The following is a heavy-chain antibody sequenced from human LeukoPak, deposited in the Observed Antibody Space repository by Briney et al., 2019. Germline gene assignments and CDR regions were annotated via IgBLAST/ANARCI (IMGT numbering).Heavy chain of an antibody. V-gene: IGHV3-66*02. Sequence: GGSLRLSCAASGFTVSAKYMSWVRQAPGKGLEWVSLIYIGGKTDYADSVKGRFTISRDDSKNTLYLQMNSLRPEDTAVYYCARERDWPINLGGVSVIPQFDYWGQGAPVTVSS. D-gene: IGHD3-16*02. CDR2: IYIGGKT. CDR3: ARERDWPINLGGVSVIPQFDY. J-gene: IGHJ4*02. CDR1: GFTVSAKY.